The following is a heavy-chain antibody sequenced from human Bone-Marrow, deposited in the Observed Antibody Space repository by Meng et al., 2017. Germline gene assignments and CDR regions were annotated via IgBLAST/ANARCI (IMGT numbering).Heavy chain of an antibody. Sequence: SETLSLTCAVSGGSISSSNWWSWVRQPPGKGLEWIGEIYHSGSTYYNPSLKSRVTISVDTSKNQFSLKLSSVTAADTAVYYCASRPYGDYYFDYWGQGTLVTVSS. J-gene: IGHJ4*02. CDR3: ASRPYGDYYFDY. V-gene: IGHV4-4*02. CDR2: IYHSGST. CDR1: GGSISSSNW. D-gene: IGHD4-17*01.